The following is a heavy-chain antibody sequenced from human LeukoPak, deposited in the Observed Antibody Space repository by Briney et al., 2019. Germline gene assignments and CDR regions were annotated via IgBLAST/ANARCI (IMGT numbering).Heavy chain of an antibody. CDR1: GGSISSYY. CDR2: LYTSGST. CDR3: AREPRSSSWYIRYYFDY. Sequence: SETLSLTCTVSGGSISSYYWSWIRQPAGKGLEWIGRLYTSGSTNYNPSLKSRVTMSVDTSKNQFSLKLSSVTAADTAVYYCAREPRSSSWYIRYYFDYWGQGTLVTVSS. J-gene: IGHJ4*02. D-gene: IGHD6-13*01. V-gene: IGHV4-4*07.